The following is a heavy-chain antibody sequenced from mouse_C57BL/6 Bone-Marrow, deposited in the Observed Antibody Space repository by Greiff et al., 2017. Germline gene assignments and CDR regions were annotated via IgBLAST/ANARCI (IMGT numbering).Heavy chain of an antibody. CDR2: IHPNSGST. CDR3: ARSLYYGSSFSPFAY. V-gene: IGHV1-64*01. J-gene: IGHJ3*01. CDR1: GYTFTSYW. Sequence: QVQLQQPGAELVKPGASVKLSCKASGYTFTSYWMHWVKQRPGQGLEWIGMIHPNSGSTNYNEKFKSKATLTVDKSSSTAYMQLSSLTSADSAVYYWARSLYYGSSFSPFAYWGQGTLVTVSA. D-gene: IGHD1-1*01.